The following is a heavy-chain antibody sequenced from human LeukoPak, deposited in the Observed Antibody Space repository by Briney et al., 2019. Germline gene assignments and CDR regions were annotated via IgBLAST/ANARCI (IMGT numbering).Heavy chain of an antibody. CDR2: IIPIFGTA. Sequence: ASVKVSCKASGGTFSSYAISWVRQAPGQGLEWMGGIIPIFGTANYAQKFQGRATITADESTSTAYMELSSLRSEDTAVYYCARDGRGGLRYFDWLPYYWGQGALVTVSP. CDR3: ARDGRGGLRYFDWLPYY. CDR1: GGTFSSYA. J-gene: IGHJ4*02. D-gene: IGHD3-9*01. V-gene: IGHV1-69*13.